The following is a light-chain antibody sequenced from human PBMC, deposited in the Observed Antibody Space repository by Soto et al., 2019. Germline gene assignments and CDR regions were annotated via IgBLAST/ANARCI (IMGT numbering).Light chain of an antibody. CDR3: SSYARNRDIL. J-gene: IGLJ3*02. CDR2: EVN. CDR1: SSDVGGYSY. V-gene: IGLV2-8*01. Sequence: QSVLTQPPSVSGSPGQSVAISCTGSSSDVGGYSYVSWYQQHPGKAPKLMIYEVNKRPSGVPDRFSGSKSGNTASLTVSGLQAEDEADYYCSSYARNRDILFGGGTKVTVL.